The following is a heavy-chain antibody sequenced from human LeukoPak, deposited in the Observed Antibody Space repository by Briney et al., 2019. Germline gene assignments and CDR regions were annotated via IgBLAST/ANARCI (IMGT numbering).Heavy chain of an antibody. Sequence: SETLSLTCTVSGGSVSSGSYYWSWIRQPPGKGLEWIGYIYYSGSTNYNPSLKSRVTISVDTSKNQFSLKLSSVTAADTAVYYCARVGEGYYDSSDYWGQGTLVTVSS. J-gene: IGHJ4*02. CDR2: IYYSGST. CDR1: GGSVSSGSYY. V-gene: IGHV4-61*01. CDR3: ARVGEGYYDSSDY. D-gene: IGHD3-22*01.